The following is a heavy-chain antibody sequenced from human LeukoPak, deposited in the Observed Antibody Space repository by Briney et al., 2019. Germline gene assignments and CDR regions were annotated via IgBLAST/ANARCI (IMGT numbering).Heavy chain of an antibody. CDR2: ISGSGGST. V-gene: IGHV3-23*01. CDR1: GFTFSSYA. Sequence: TGGSLRLSCAASGFTFSSYAMSWVRQAPGMGLEWVSAISGSGGSTYYADSVKGRFTISRDNSKNTLYLQMNSLRAEDTAVYYCAKGAVAGTGNYFDYWGQGTLVTVSS. CDR3: AKGAVAGTGNYFDY. D-gene: IGHD6-19*01. J-gene: IGHJ4*02.